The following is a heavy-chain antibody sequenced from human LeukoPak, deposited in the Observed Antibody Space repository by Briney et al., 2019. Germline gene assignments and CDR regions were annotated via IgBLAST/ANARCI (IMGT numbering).Heavy chain of an antibody. J-gene: IGHJ4*02. CDR3: ARVIEGYYDSSAQYGGYFDY. Sequence: PSETLSLTCAVYGGSFSGHYWSWIRQPPGKGLEWIGEINRSGSTDYNPSLKSRVTISVDTSKNQFSLKVGSVIAADTAVYYCARVIEGYYDSSAQYGGYFDYWGQGTLVAVSA. V-gene: IGHV4-34*01. CDR1: GGSFSGHY. D-gene: IGHD3-22*01. CDR2: INRSGST.